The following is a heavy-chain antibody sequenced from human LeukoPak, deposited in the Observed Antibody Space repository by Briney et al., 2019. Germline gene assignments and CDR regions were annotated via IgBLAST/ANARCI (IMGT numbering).Heavy chain of an antibody. D-gene: IGHD4-23*01. V-gene: IGHV3-20*04. CDR3: VRGATAVTRHLDY. J-gene: IGHJ4*02. Sequence: TGGSLRLSCAASGFTFDDYGMSWVRQAPGKGLEWVSGINWNGGSTGYADSVKGRFTISRDNAKNSLYLQMNSLRPEDTAVYYCVRGATAVTRHLDYWGQGTLVTVSS. CDR1: GFTFDDYG. CDR2: INWNGGST.